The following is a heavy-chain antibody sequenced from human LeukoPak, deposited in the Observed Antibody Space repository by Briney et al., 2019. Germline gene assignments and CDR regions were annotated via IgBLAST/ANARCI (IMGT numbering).Heavy chain of an antibody. J-gene: IGHJ5*02. CDR2: INPNSGGT. CDR1: GYTFTGYY. Sequence: ASVKVSCKASGYTFTGYYMHWVRQAPGQGLEWMGWINPNSGGTNYAQKFQGRVTMTRDTSISTAYMELSRLRSDDTAVYYCARDPLRWLRLGGNWFDPWGQGTLVTVSS. V-gene: IGHV1-2*02. D-gene: IGHD5-12*01. CDR3: ARDPLRWLRLGGNWFDP.